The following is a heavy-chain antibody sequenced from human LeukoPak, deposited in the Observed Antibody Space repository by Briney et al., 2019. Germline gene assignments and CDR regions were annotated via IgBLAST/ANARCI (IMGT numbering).Heavy chain of an antibody. CDR3: AREVEYYYDSSGYPYDAFDI. J-gene: IGHJ3*02. V-gene: IGHV3-48*03. CDR2: ISSSGSTI. CDR1: GFTFSSYE. D-gene: IGHD3-22*01. Sequence: PGGSLRLSCAASGFTFSSYEMNWVRQAPGKGLEWVSYISSSGSTIYYADFVKGRFTISRDNAKNSLYLQMNSLRAEDTAVYYCAREVEYYYDSSGYPYDAFDIWGQGTMVTVSS.